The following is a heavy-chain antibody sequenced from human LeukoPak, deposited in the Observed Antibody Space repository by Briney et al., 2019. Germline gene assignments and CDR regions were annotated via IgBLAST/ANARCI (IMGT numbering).Heavy chain of an antibody. Sequence: SVKVSCKASGGTFSSYAISWVRQAPGQGLEWMGGIIPIFGTANYAQKFQGRVTITADESTSTAYMELSSLRSEDTAVYYCARDYYDSSGDYYGMDVWGQGTTVTVSS. CDR1: GGTFSSYA. V-gene: IGHV1-69*13. J-gene: IGHJ6*02. CDR3: ARDYYDSSGDYYGMDV. CDR2: IIPIFGTA. D-gene: IGHD3-22*01.